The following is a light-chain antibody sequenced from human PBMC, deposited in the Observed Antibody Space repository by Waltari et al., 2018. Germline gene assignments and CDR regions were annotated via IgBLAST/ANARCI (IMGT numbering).Light chain of an antibody. CDR1: QGISSY. CDR2: AAS. Sequence: AIRMTQSPSSLSASTGDRVTITCRASQGISSYLAWYQQKPGKAPKLLIYAASTLQSGVPSRFSGSGSGTDFTLTICCLQSEDFATYYCQQYYSYPLTFGGGTKVEIK. CDR3: QQYYSYPLT. V-gene: IGKV1-8*01. J-gene: IGKJ4*01.